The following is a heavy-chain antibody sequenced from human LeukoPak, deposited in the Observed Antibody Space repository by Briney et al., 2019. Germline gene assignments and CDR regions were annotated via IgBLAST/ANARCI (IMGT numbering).Heavy chain of an antibody. CDR1: GGSISSYY. Sequence: SETLSLTCTVSGGSISSYYWSWIRQPPGKGLEWIGYIYYSGSTNYNPSLKSRVTISVDTSKNQFSLKLSSVTAADTAVYYCARDQDRANWGYYYYYYMDVWGKGTTVTVSS. D-gene: IGHD7-27*01. CDR3: ARDQDRANWGYYYYYYMDV. J-gene: IGHJ6*03. CDR2: IYYSGST. V-gene: IGHV4-59*12.